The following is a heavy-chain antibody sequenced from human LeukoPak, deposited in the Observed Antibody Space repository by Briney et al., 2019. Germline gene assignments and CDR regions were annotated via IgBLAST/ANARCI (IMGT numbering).Heavy chain of an antibody. CDR2: MSPNSGNT. J-gene: IGHJ4*02. D-gene: IGHD3-9*01. CDR1: GYTFTSYD. Sequence: GASVKVSCKASGYTFTSYDINWVRQATGQGLEWMGWMSPNSGNTGYAQKFQGRVTMTRNTSISTAYMELSSLRSEDTAVYYCARTYYDILTGYYYFDYWGQGTLVTVSS. V-gene: IGHV1-8*01. CDR3: ARTYYDILTGYYYFDY.